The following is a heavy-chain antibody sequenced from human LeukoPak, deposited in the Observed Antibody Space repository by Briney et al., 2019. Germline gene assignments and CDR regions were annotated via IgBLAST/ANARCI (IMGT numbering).Heavy chain of an antibody. D-gene: IGHD2-2*01. J-gene: IGHJ5*02. V-gene: IGHV4-34*01. CDR2: INHSGST. CDR3: GSGIVVVAAAIFDH. CDR1: GGSFSGYY. Sequence: SETLSLTCAVYGGSFSGYYWSWIRQPPGKGLEWIGEINHSGSTNYNPSLKSRVTISVDTSKNQFSLKLSSVTAADTAVYYCGSGIVVVAAAIFDHWGQGTLVTVSS.